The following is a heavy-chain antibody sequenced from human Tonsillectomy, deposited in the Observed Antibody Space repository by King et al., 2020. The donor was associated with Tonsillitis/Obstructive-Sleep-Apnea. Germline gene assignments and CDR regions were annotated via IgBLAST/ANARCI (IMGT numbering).Heavy chain of an antibody. CDR2: IWYDGSNK. V-gene: IGHV3-33*01. CDR1: GFSFSDYG. CDR3: SRHLRYCTGRVCPPGYDAFHI. J-gene: IGHJ3*02. Sequence: VQLVESGGGVVQPGRSLRLSCAASGFSFSDYGMHWVRQTPGKGLEWVAFIWYDGSNKYYAVSVKGRFTISRDNSKNTLYLQVNSLRAEDTAVYYCSRHLRYCTGRVCPPGYDAFHIWGPGTMVTVS. D-gene: IGHD2-8*02.